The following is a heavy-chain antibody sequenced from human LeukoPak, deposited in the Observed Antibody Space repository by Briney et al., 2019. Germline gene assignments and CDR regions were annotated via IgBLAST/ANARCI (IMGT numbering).Heavy chain of an antibody. Sequence: PGGSLRLSCAASGFTFSSYWMSWVRQAPGKGLEWVANIKQDGSEKYYVDSVKGRFTISRDNAKNSLHLQMNSLRAEDTAVYYCARGTATVTTKPFDYWGQGTLVTVSS. V-gene: IGHV3-7*01. D-gene: IGHD4-17*01. CDR3: ARGTATVTTKPFDY. CDR2: IKQDGSEK. J-gene: IGHJ4*02. CDR1: GFTFSSYW.